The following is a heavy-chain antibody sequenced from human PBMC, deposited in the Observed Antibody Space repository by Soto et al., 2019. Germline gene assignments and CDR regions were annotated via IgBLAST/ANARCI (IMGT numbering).Heavy chain of an antibody. Sequence: PGGSLRLSCAASGFTFDDYAMHWVRQAPGKGLEWVSGISWNSGSIGYADSVKGRFTISRDNAKNSLYLQMNSLRAEDTALYYCAKEGIGGAGDYYYGMDVWGQGTTVTVSS. V-gene: IGHV3-9*01. CDR2: ISWNSGSI. CDR1: GFTFDDYA. D-gene: IGHD2-21*01. CDR3: AKEGIGGAGDYYYGMDV. J-gene: IGHJ6*02.